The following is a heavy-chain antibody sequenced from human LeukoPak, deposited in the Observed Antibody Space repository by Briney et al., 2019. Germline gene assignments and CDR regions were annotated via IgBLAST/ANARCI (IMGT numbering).Heavy chain of an antibody. Sequence: GASVKVSCKASGYTFTSYGISWVRQAPGQGLEWMGGIIPIFGTANYAQKFQGRVTITADESTSTAYMELSSLRSEDTAVYYCATWDYGSGVDPWGQGTLVTVSS. J-gene: IGHJ5*02. CDR2: IIPIFGTA. CDR1: GYTFTSYG. CDR3: ATWDYGSGVDP. V-gene: IGHV1-69*13. D-gene: IGHD3-10*01.